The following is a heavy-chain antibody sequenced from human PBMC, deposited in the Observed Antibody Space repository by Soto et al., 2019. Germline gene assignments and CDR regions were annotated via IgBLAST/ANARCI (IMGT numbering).Heavy chain of an antibody. CDR1: GYTFTSYD. V-gene: IGHV1-8*01. Sequence: ASVKVSCKASGYTFTSYDINWVRQATGQGLEWMGWMNPNSGNTGYAQKFQGRVTMTRNTSISTAYMELSSLRSEDTAVYYCARQCARTIFENYYYMDVWGKGTTVTGS. D-gene: IGHD3-3*01. CDR2: MNPNSGNT. J-gene: IGHJ6*03. CDR3: ARQCARTIFENYYYMDV.